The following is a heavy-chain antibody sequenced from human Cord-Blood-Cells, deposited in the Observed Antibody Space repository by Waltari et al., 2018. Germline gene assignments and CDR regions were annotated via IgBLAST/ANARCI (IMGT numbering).Heavy chain of an antibody. J-gene: IGHJ5*02. D-gene: IGHD3-10*01. Sequence: VQLQESGPGLVKPSETLSLTCTVSGGSVSSGSYYWSWIRQPPGQGLEWIGYIYYSGSTNYNPSLKSRVTISVDTSKNQFSLKLSSVTAADTAVYYCARGRGGVRGVLPNHNWFDPWGQGTLVTVSS. CDR3: ARGRGGVRGVLPNHNWFDP. CDR2: IYYSGST. CDR1: GGSVSSGSYY. V-gene: IGHV4-61*01.